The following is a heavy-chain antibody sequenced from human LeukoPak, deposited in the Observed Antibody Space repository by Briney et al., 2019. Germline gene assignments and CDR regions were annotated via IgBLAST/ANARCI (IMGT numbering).Heavy chain of an antibody. D-gene: IGHD5-24*01. CDR1: GYTFTSYG. CDR3: ARDRRWRRDSKTPYYYYGMDV. CDR2: ISAYNGNI. Sequence: APVKASCKASGYTFTSYGINCVRQAPGQRLEWRGWISAYNGNIIYAQMLQGRVAMTTDTSTRTVYMELRSLRSDDTGVYYCARDRRWRRDSKTPYYYYGMDVWGQGTTVTVS. J-gene: IGHJ6*02. V-gene: IGHV1-18*01.